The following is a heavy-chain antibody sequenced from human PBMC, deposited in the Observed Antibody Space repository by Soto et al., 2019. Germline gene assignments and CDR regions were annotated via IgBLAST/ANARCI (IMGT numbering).Heavy chain of an antibody. V-gene: IGHV3-33*01. CDR1: GFTFSSYD. J-gene: IGHJ4*02. CDR3: ESYNDILTGLDY. CDR2: IWYDGSNK. D-gene: IGHD3-9*01. Sequence: QVQLVESGGGVVQPGRSLRLSCAASGFTFSSYDMNWVRQAPGKGLEWVAVIWYDGSNKYYADSVKGRFTISRDNSKNTLYLQMNSLRAEDTAMYYSESYNDILTGLDYWGQGTLVTVCS.